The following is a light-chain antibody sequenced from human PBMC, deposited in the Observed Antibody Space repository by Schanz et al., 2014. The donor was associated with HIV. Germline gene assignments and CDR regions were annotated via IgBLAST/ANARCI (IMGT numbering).Light chain of an antibody. V-gene: IGLV2-14*03. Sequence: QSALTQPASVSGSPGQSITLSCAGSSSDIGDDNYVSWYQQHAGAAPKLIIYDVNERPSGVSHRFSASKSGNTAFLTISGLQAEDEADYYCSSYTVSGARGVIVGTGTKLPS. CDR1: SSDIGDDNY. CDR3: SSYTVSGARGVI. J-gene: IGLJ2*01. CDR2: DVN.